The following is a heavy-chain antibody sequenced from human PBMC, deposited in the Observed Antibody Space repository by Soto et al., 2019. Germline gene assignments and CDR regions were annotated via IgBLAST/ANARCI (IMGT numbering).Heavy chain of an antibody. CDR3: ARAHTIFGVVIIGWGAFDI. V-gene: IGHV1-69*13. CDR2: IIPIFGTA. D-gene: IGHD3-3*01. J-gene: IGHJ3*02. Sequence: ASVKVSCKASGGTFSSYAISWVRQAPGQGLEWMGGIIPIFGTANYAQKFQGRVTITADESTSTAYMELSSLRSEDTAVYYCARAHTIFGVVIIGWGAFDIWGQGTMVTVSS. CDR1: GGTFSSYA.